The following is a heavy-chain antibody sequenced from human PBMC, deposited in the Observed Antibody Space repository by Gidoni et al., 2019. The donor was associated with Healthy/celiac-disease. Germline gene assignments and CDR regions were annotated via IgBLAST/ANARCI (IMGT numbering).Heavy chain of an antibody. V-gene: IGHV3-9*01. J-gene: IGHJ3*02. D-gene: IGHD5-12*01. CDR2: ISWNSGSI. CDR3: AKARSWLQYRTHAFDI. CDR1: GFTFDDYA. Sequence: EVQLVESGGGLVQPGRSLRLSCAASGFTFDDYAMHWVRQAPGKGLEWVSGISWNSGSIGYADSVKGRFTISRDNAKNSLYLQMNSLRAEDTALYYCAKARSWLQYRTHAFDIWGQGTMVTVSS.